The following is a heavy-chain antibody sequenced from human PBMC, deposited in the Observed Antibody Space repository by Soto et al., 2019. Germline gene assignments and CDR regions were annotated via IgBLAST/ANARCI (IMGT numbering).Heavy chain of an antibody. J-gene: IGHJ4*02. D-gene: IGHD5-18*01. CDR3: AADGDTAMVPDY. CDR2: IVVGSGNT. CDR1: GFTFPSSA. V-gene: IGHV1-58*01. Sequence: AASVKVSCKASGFTFPSSAVQCVRQARGQRLEWIGWIVVGSGNTNYAQKFQERVTITRDMSTSTAYMELSSLRSEDTAVYYCAADGDTAMVPDYSGQGTLVTVS.